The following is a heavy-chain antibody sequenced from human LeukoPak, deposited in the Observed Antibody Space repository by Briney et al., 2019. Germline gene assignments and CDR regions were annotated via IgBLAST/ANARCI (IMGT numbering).Heavy chain of an antibody. CDR3: ARGSLRYYDYVWGSYGAFDI. CDR2: IYHTAIT. V-gene: IGHV4-4*02. D-gene: IGHD3-16*01. CDR1: GGSISSSNW. J-gene: IGHJ3*02. Sequence: SETLSLTCAVSGGSISSSNWWSWVRQPPGKGLEWIGEIYHTAITNYNPSLKSRVTMSVDKSKNQFSLNLSSVTAADTAVYYCARGSLRYYDYVWGSYGAFDIWGQGTMVTVSS.